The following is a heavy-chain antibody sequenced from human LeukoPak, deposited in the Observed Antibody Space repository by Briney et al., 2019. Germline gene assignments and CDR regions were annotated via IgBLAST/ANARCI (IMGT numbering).Heavy chain of an antibody. CDR2: IYTSGST. J-gene: IGHJ4*02. D-gene: IGHD4-23*01. CDR1: GGSISSYY. V-gene: IGHV4-4*07. Sequence: SETLSLTCTVSGGSISSYYWSWIRQPAGKGLEWIGRIYTSGSTNYDPSLKSRVTMSVDTSKNQFSLKLSSVTAADTAVYYCARERTDYGGNSFDYWGQGTLVTVSS. CDR3: ARERTDYGGNSFDY.